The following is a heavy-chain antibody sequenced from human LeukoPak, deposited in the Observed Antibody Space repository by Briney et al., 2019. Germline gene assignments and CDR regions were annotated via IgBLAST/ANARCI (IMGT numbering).Heavy chain of an antibody. Sequence: GESLEISCKGSGYSFTTYWIGWVRQMPGKGLEWMGIVYPTDSDARYSPSFQGQVTISADKSITTAYLQWSSLKASDTAMYYCARRYYYDSSGVFDYWGQGTLVTVSS. CDR1: GYSFTTYW. CDR2: VYPTDSDA. J-gene: IGHJ4*02. V-gene: IGHV5-51*01. D-gene: IGHD3-22*01. CDR3: ARRYYYDSSGVFDY.